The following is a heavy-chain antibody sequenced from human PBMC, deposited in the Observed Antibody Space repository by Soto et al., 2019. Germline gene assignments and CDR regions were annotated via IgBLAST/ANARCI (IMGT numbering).Heavy chain of an antibody. J-gene: IGHJ4*02. D-gene: IGHD3-10*01. Sequence: EVQLLESGGGLLQPGGSLRISCIGSGFTFSSNAMSWVRQAPGKGLEWVSAISGSGGTTYYADSVKGRFAVSRDNSNNTLYLQMNSLRAEDTAVYYCAKQRAGFGSGSDTYYFDYWGQGTLVTVSS. CDR2: ISGSGGTT. CDR3: AKQRAGFGSGSDTYYFDY. CDR1: GFTFSSNA. V-gene: IGHV3-23*01.